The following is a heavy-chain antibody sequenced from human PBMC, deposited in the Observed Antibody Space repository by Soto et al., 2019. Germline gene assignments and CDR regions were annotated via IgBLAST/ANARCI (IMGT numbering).Heavy chain of an antibody. CDR1: GVSIRSHY. D-gene: IGHD5-12*01. CDR2: IYYSGST. V-gene: IGHV4-59*11. J-gene: IGHJ4*02. Sequence: SETLSLTCTVVGVSIRSHYCIWIRQPAGKGLEWIGYIYYSGSTNYNPSLWSRVSISVDTSKNQFSLKLSSVTAADTAVYYCARAYGGYADYWGQGALVTVS. CDR3: ARAYGGYADY.